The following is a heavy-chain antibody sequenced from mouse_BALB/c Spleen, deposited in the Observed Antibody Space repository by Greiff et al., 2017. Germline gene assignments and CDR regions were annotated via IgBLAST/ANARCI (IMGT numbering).Heavy chain of an antibody. V-gene: IGHV5-17*02. Sequence: EVQLVESGGGLVQPGGSRKLSCAASGFTFSSFGMHWVRQAPEKGLEWVAYISSGSSTIYYADTVKGRFTISRDNPKNTLFLQMTSLRSEDTAMYYCARRITTEYYYAMDYWGQGTSVTVSS. D-gene: IGHD2-4*01. CDR3: ARRITTEYYYAMDY. CDR1: GFTFSSFG. J-gene: IGHJ4*01. CDR2: ISSGSSTI.